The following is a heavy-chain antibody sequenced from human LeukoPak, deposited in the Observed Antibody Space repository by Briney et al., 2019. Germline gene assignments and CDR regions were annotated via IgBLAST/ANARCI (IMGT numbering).Heavy chain of an antibody. Sequence: SSETLSLTCAVYGGSFSGYSWNWIRQPPVKGLEWIGEINHSGGTNYNPSLKSRVTISVDTPTNQFSLKLSSVTAADTAVYYCARDLGPYDAFDIWGQGTMVTVSS. CDR2: INHSGGT. CDR1: GGSFSGYS. J-gene: IGHJ3*02. V-gene: IGHV4-34*01. CDR3: ARDLGPYDAFDI. D-gene: IGHD3-10*01.